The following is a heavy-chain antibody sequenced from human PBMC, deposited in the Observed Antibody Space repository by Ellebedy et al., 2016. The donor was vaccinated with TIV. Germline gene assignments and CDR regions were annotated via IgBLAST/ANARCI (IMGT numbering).Heavy chain of an antibody. CDR3: ARGRSGTYIHHAFDY. V-gene: IGHV3-48*01. CDR2: ISSRSSTI. D-gene: IGHD1-14*01. J-gene: IGHJ4*02. Sequence: PGGSLRLSCAASGFSFSYYAMNWVRQAPGKGLEWISYISSRSSTIHYADSVKGRFTISRDNSKNTLYLQMYSLRAEDTAIYYCARGRSGTYIHHAFDYWGQGALVTVSS. CDR1: GFSFSYYA.